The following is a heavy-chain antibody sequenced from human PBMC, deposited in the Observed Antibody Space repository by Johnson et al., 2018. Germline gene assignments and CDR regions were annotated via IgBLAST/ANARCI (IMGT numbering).Heavy chain of an antibody. CDR1: GFTFSDYA. CDR2: ITSSGGST. J-gene: IGHJ3*02. Sequence: VQLVQSGGGLVQPGGSLRFSCAASGFTFSDYAMSWVRQAPGKGLEWVSTITSSGGSTYYADSVKGRFTISSDNSKNTLYLQMNSLRAEDTAVYYCASGGSTPAYFDIWGQGTMVTVSS. V-gene: IGHV3-23*04. D-gene: IGHD2-15*01. CDR3: ASGGSTPAYFDI.